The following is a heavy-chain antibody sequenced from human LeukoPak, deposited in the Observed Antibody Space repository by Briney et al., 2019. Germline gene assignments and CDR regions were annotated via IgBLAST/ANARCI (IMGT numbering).Heavy chain of an antibody. CDR2: IKQDGSEK. D-gene: IGHD6-19*01. CDR3: ATGYSSGWYFYFQH. J-gene: IGHJ1*01. V-gene: IGHV3-7*01. CDR1: GFTLSSYE. Sequence: AGGSLRLSCTASGFTLSSYEMSWIRQAPGKGLEWVANIKQDGSEKNYVDSVKGRFTISRDNAKNSLSLRMHSLSAEDTAVYYCATGYSSGWYFYFQHWGQGSLVSVSS.